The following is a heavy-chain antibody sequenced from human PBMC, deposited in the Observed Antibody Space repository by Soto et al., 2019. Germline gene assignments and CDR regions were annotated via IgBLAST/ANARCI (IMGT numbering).Heavy chain of an antibody. D-gene: IGHD3-3*01. Sequence: GSLRLSCAASGXTVSSNYMSWVRQAPGKGLELVSVIYSGGRTYYADSVKGRLTISRDNSKNTLYLQMNRLRAEDTAVYYCARAGYDFWTDWWGQGTLGTVS. CDR3: ARAGYDFWTDW. CDR1: GXTVSSNY. J-gene: IGHJ4*02. CDR2: IYSGGRT. V-gene: IGHV3-53*01.